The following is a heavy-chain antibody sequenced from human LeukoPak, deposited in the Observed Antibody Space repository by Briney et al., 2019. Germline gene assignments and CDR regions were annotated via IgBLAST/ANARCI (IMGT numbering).Heavy chain of an antibody. D-gene: IGHD2-21*01. Sequence: SETLSLTCTVSGGSISNYYWSWIRQPPGKGLEWIGYIYYSGSTNYNPSLKSRVTISVDTSENQFSLKLTSVTAADTAVYFCARFEKYYGSNYHYLDYWGPGILVTVSS. CDR1: GGSISNYY. CDR3: ARFEKYYGSNYHYLDY. V-gene: IGHV4-59*01. J-gene: IGHJ4*02. CDR2: IYYSGST.